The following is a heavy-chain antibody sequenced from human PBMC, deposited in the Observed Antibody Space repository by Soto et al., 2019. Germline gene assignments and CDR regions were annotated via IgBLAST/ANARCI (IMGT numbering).Heavy chain of an antibody. CDR1: CGSISSYY. CDR3: ARGPLITGTTTATSTYPMDV. V-gene: IGHV4-59*01. Sequence: SETLSLTCTVPCGSISSYYWSWILQPAGKGLEWIGYIYYSGSTNYNPSLKSRVTISVDTSKNQFSLKLSSVTAADTAVYYCARGPLITGTTTATSTYPMDVWGQGTTVT. CDR2: IYYSGST. D-gene: IGHD1-20*01. J-gene: IGHJ6*02.